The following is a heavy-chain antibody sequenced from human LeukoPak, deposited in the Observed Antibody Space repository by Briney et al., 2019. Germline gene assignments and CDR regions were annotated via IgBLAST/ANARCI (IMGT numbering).Heavy chain of an antibody. Sequence: GGSLRLSCAASGFTFSSYAMSWVRQAPGKGLEWVSAISGSGISTYYADSVKGRFTISRDNSKNTLYLEMNGLRAEDTAVYYCARVLSDNSGWYHFDYWGQGTLVTVSS. CDR3: ARVLSDNSGWYHFDY. J-gene: IGHJ4*02. D-gene: IGHD6-19*01. CDR1: GFTFSSYA. V-gene: IGHV3-23*01. CDR2: ISGSGIST.